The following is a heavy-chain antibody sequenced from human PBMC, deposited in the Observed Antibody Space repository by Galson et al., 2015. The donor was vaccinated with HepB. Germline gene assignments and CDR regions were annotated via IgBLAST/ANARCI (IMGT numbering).Heavy chain of an antibody. Sequence: SLRLSCAASGFTFSSYAMNWVRQAPGKGLEWISYISASGSTTDYADSVKDRFTIFRDNAQSSLFLQMSSLTDEDTAVYYCARDPRYSSGYEAFDIWGRGTVVTVSS. CDR2: ISASGSTT. D-gene: IGHD3-22*01. J-gene: IGHJ3*02. CDR1: GFTFSSYA. V-gene: IGHV3-48*02. CDR3: ARDPRYSSGYEAFDI.